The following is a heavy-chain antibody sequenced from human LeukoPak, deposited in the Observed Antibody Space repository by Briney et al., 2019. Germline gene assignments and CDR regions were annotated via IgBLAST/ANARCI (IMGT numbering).Heavy chain of an antibody. Sequence: NPSETLSLTCTVSGGSISSSSYYWGWIRQPPGKGLEWIGSIYYSGSTYYNPSLKSRVTISVDTSKNQFSLKLSSVTAADTAVYYCARPSYDSSGYSFGGFDPWGQGALVTVSS. CDR3: ARPSYDSSGYSFGGFDP. CDR1: GGSISSSSYY. V-gene: IGHV4-39*01. J-gene: IGHJ5*02. CDR2: IYYSGST. D-gene: IGHD3-22*01.